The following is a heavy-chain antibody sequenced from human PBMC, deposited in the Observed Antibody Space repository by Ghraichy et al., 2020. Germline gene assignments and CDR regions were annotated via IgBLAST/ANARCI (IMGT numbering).Heavy chain of an antibody. CDR2: IYSGGIT. CDR1: GFTVSSNY. D-gene: IGHD3-3*01. Sequence: GGSLRLSCAASGFTVSSNYMSWVRQAPGKGLEWVSVIYSGGITYYADSVKGRFTISRDNSKNTLYLQMNSLRAEDTAVYYCARDPYYDFWSGWGAFDIWGQGTMVTVSS. V-gene: IGHV3-66*01. J-gene: IGHJ3*02. CDR3: ARDPYYDFWSGWGAFDI.